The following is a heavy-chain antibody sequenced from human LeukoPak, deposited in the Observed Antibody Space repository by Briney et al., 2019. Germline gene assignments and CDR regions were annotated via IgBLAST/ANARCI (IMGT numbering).Heavy chain of an antibody. J-gene: IGHJ6*03. CDR1: GGSFSDYY. CDR3: ARVGYRYVINDWSRTGRGAYPTKYYCHMDV. V-gene: IGHV4-34*01. D-gene: IGHD5-18*01. CDR2: INPSGST. Sequence: SETLSLTCAVYGGSFSDYYWSWIRQPPGKGLEWIGEINPSGSTNYSPSLKCRVTISVDTSKNQFSLKLSSVAAADTAVYFCARVGYRYVINDWSRTGRGAYPTKYYCHMDVWDKGTTVTVSS.